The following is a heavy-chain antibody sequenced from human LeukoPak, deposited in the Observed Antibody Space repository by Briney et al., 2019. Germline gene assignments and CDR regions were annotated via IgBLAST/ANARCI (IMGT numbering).Heavy chain of an antibody. CDR2: IGGSGTWA. Sequence: GGSLRLSCAASGFTFSTYAMTWVRQAPGKGLEWVSTIGGSGTWAFYADSVKGRFTISRDNAKNSLYLQMNSLRAEDTAVYYCATTTEDDFWSGQVSYYFDYWGQGTLVTVSS. V-gene: IGHV3-21*01. CDR1: GFTFSTYA. CDR3: ATTTEDDFWSGQVSYYFDY. J-gene: IGHJ4*02. D-gene: IGHD3-3*01.